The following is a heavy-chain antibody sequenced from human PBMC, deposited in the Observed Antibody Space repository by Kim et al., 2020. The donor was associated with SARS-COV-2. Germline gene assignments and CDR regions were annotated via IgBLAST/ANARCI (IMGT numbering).Heavy chain of an antibody. CDR1: GFTFSSYG. J-gene: IGHJ6*02. CDR2: ISYDGSNK. D-gene: IGHD1-1*01. Sequence: GSLRLSCAASGFTFSSYGMHWVRQAPGKGLEWVAVISYDGSNKYYADSVKGRFTISRDNSKNTLYLQMNSLRAEDTAVYYCAKERDLQSSSGMDVWGQGTTVTVSS. CDR3: AKERDLQSSSGMDV. V-gene: IGHV3-30*18.